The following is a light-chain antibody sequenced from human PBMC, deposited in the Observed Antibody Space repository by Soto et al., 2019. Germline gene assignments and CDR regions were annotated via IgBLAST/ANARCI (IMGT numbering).Light chain of an antibody. J-gene: IGLJ1*01. Sequence: QSVLTQPASVSGSPGQSITIACTGTNSDVGGYNFVSWYQQHPNQSPKLMIYEVTKRPSGVSTRFSGSKSANTASLTISGLRAEDEAHYYCSSYTSTNTYVFGTGTKVTVL. CDR3: SSYTSTNTYV. V-gene: IGLV2-14*01. CDR2: EVT. CDR1: NSDVGGYNF.